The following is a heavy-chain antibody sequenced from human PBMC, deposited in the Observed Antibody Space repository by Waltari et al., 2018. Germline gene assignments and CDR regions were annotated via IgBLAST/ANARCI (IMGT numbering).Heavy chain of an antibody. V-gene: IGHV4-59*01. D-gene: IGHD2-2*01. Sequence: VQLQQSGPGLVKPSETLSLTCTVSGGSISTYYCTWIRRPPGEGLEWIGYFYHSGSTKYNYNPSLKSRVTISVDMSKNQFSLELSSVTAADTALYYCAKGDFLDSSGYQPLYYWGQGTPVSVSS. CDR2: FYHSGSTKY. J-gene: IGHJ4*02. CDR1: GGSISTYY. CDR3: AKGDFLDSSGYQPLYY.